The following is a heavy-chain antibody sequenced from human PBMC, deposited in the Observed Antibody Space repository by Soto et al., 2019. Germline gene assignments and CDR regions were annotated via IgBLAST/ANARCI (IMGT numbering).Heavy chain of an antibody. V-gene: IGHV3-23*01. CDR2: ISGSGGST. J-gene: IGHJ6*02. Sequence: GGSLRLSCAASGFTFSSYAMSWVRQAPGKGLAWVSAISGSGGSTYYADSVKGRFTISRDNSKNTLYLQMNSLRAEDTAVYYCAGYCSSTSCYTWCMDVWGQGTTVTVSS. CDR3: AGYCSSTSCYTWCMDV. CDR1: GFTFSSYA. D-gene: IGHD2-2*02.